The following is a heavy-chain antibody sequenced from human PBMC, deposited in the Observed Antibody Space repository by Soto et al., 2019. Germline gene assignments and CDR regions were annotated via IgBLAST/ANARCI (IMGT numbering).Heavy chain of an antibody. J-gene: IGHJ2*01. V-gene: IGHV1-2*04. CDR2: INPNSGGT. CDR1: GYTFTGYY. CDR3: ARGPRYNWNYKSSFEL. Sequence: QVQLVQSGAEVKKPGASVKVSCKASGYTFTGYYMHWVRQAPGQGLEWMGWINPNSGGTNYAQKFQGWVTMTRDTSISTAYMELSRLRSDDTAVYYCARGPRYNWNYKSSFELWGRGTLVTVSS. D-gene: IGHD1-7*01.